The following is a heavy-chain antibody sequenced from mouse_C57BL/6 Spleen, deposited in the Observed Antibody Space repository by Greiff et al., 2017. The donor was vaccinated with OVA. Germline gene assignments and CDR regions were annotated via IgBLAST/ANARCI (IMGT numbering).Heavy chain of an antibody. CDR1: GYSITSCSV. J-gene: IGHJ1*03. V-gene: IGHV3-1*01. CDR3: ARAGLRQKYFDV. Sequence: EVQLQESGPGMVKPSQSLSLTCTVTGYSITSCSVWHWIRHFPENQLEWMGYISYSGSTNYNPSLKSQLSITHDTSKNHFFLKLKSVTTEDTATDYCARAGLRQKYFDVWGTGTTVTVSS. CDR2: ISYSGST. D-gene: IGHD2-2*01.